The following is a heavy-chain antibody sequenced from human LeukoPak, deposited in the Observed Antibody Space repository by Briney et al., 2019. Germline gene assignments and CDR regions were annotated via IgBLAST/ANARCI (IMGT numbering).Heavy chain of an antibody. Sequence: PSETLSLTCTVSGGSISSYYWSWIRQPPGKGLEWIGRIYTSGSTNYNPSLKSRVTMSVDTSKNQFSLKLSSVTAADTAVYYCARENGSGSYYSDGYWGQGTLVTVSS. CDR3: ARENGSGSYYSDGY. CDR2: IYTSGST. V-gene: IGHV4-4*07. D-gene: IGHD3-10*01. J-gene: IGHJ4*02. CDR1: GGSISSYY.